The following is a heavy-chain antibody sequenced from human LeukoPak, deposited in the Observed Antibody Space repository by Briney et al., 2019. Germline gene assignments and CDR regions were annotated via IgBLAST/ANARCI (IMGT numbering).Heavy chain of an antibody. J-gene: IGHJ4*02. CDR3: ARDPQRSYSGYEIDY. CDR1: GFIPSSYA. Sequence: GRSLRLSCAASGFIPSSYAIHWVRQAPGKGLEWVAVISHDGNNKYYADSMKGRFTISRDNSKNTLFLQINSLRPEDTAVYYCARDPQRSYSGYEIDYWGQGTLVTVSS. CDR2: ISHDGNNK. V-gene: IGHV3-30*04. D-gene: IGHD5-12*01.